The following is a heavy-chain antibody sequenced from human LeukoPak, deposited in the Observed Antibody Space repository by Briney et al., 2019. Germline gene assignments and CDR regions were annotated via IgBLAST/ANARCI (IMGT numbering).Heavy chain of an antibody. V-gene: IGHV4-34*01. J-gene: IGHJ5*02. CDR1: GGSFSGYY. Sequence: PSETLSLTCAVYGGSFSGYYWSWIRQPPGKGLGWIGEINHSGSTNYNPSLKSRVTISVDTSKNQFSLKLSSVTAADTAVYYCARGPGIVVVPAALPMGDNWFDPWGQGTLVTVSS. CDR3: ARGPGIVVVPAALPMGDNWFDP. D-gene: IGHD2-2*01. CDR2: INHSGST.